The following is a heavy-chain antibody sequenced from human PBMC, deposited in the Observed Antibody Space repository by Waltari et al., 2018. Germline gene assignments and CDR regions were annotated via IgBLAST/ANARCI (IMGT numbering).Heavy chain of an antibody. CDR3: ASNYGGADAFDI. CDR2: IIPIFGTA. V-gene: IGHV1-69*05. J-gene: IGHJ3*02. D-gene: IGHD4-17*01. CDR1: GDTSSSYA. Sequence: QVQLAQSGAEEKNPGSAVKVPGTASGDTSSSYANSWVRQATGQGLEWMGGIIPIFGTANYAQKFQGRVTITTDESTSTAYMELSSLRSEDTAVYYCASNYGGADAFDIWGQGTMVTVSS.